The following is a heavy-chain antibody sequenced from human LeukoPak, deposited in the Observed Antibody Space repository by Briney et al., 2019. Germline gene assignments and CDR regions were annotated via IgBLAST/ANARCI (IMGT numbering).Heavy chain of an antibody. V-gene: IGHV4-31*03. J-gene: IGHJ4*02. CDR3: ARAQAHFDY. Sequence: PSETLSLTCTVSGGSIGSGGYYWSWIRRYPGKGLEWIGYIYYSGSTYYNPSLKSRITISVDTSKNQFSLKLSSVTAADTAVYYCARAQAHFDYWGQGTLVTVSS. CDR1: GGSIGSGGYY. CDR2: IYYSGST.